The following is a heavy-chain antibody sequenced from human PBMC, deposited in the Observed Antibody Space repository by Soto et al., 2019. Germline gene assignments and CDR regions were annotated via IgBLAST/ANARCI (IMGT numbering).Heavy chain of an antibody. V-gene: IGHV4-39*01. CDR3: ARLSSVSYYYYYMDV. Sequence: QLQLQESGPGLVKPSETLSLTCTVSGGSISSSSYYWGWIRQPPGKGLEWIGSIYYSGSTYYNPSLKSRVTISVDTSKNQFSLKLSSVTAADTAVYYCARLSSVSYYYYYMDVWGKGTTVTVSS. CDR2: IYYSGST. J-gene: IGHJ6*03. CDR1: GGSISSSSYY. D-gene: IGHD6-6*01.